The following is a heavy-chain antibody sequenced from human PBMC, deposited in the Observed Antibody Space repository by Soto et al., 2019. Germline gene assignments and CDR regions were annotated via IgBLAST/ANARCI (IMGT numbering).Heavy chain of an antibody. V-gene: IGHV3-74*01. Sequence: EVQLVESGGGLVQPGGSLRLSCAASGFTFSSHWMHWVHQAPGKGLLWVSRINSDGSSTSYADSVKGRFTISRDNAKNMLYLQMNSLRAEDTAVYYCARDQGYGEYVFDYWGQGTLVTVSA. CDR1: GFTFSSHW. D-gene: IGHD4-17*01. CDR2: INSDGSST. CDR3: ARDQGYGEYVFDY. J-gene: IGHJ4*02.